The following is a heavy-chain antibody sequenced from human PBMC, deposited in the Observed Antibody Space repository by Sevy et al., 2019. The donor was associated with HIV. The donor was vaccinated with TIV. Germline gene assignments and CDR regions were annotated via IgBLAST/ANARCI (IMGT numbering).Heavy chain of an antibody. J-gene: IGHJ6*02. D-gene: IGHD2-2*01. CDR2: MRFDRTIK. CDR1: GFTFSTYG. Sequence: GGSLRLSCAASGFTFSTYGMHWVRQAPGRGLEWVAFMRFDRTIKYHRDSVKGRFSISRDNSKNTLYLQMNSLRVEDTAVYFCAKVLHIVEVPAAIDYYYGMDVWGQGTTVTVSS. CDR3: AKVLHIVEVPAAIDYYYGMDV. V-gene: IGHV3-30*02.